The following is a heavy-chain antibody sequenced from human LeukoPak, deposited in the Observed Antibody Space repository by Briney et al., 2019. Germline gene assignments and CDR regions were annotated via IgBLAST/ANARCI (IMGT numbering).Heavy chain of an antibody. D-gene: IGHD1-14*01. J-gene: IGHJ4*02. CDR3: ARGGTKTTPDFDS. V-gene: IGHV3-7*01. CDR1: GFTFTNAW. CDR2: TKQDGGDK. Sequence: PGGSLRLSCAASGFTFTNAWMSWVRQAPGKGLEWVATTKQDGGDKYYVDSVKGRFTISRDNAKNSLYLQMNSLRAEDTAVYFCARGGTKTTPDFDSWGQGTLVTVSS.